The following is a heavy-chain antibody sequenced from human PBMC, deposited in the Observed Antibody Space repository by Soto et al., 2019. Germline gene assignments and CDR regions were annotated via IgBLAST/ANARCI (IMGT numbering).Heavy chain of an antibody. CDR3: ARVVAAGYYYYMDV. CDR2: INHSGST. Sequence: SETLSLTCAVYGGSFSGFYWSWIRQPPGKGLEWIGEINHSGSTNYNPSLKSRVTISVDTSKNQFSLKLSSVTAADTAVYYCARVVAAGYYYYMDVWGKGTTVTVSS. J-gene: IGHJ6*03. V-gene: IGHV4-34*01. CDR1: GGSFSGFY. D-gene: IGHD2-15*01.